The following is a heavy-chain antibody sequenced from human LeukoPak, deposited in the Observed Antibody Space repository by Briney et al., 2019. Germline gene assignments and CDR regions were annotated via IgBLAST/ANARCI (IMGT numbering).Heavy chain of an antibody. D-gene: IGHD2-2*01. CDR2: LYVNENR. J-gene: IGHJ4*02. CDR3: AMRGIVPAAPFDY. Sequence: GGSLRLSCAVSGRIVSTNYMSWVRQAPGKGLEWISILYVNENRYYADSVKGRFIISRDTSKNTLYLQMNSLRAEDTAVYYCAMRGIVPAAPFDYWGQGTLVTVSS. V-gene: IGHV3-53*01. CDR1: GRIVSTNY.